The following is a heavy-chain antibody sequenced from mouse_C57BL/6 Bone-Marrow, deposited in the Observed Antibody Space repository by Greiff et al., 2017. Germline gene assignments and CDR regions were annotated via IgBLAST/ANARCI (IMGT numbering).Heavy chain of an antibody. V-gene: IGHV1-82*01. CDR3: ARAEGYYYGSSYDYIDY. D-gene: IGHD1-1*01. CDR2: IYPGDGDT. J-gene: IGHJ2*01. CDR1: GYAFSSSW. Sequence: QVQLQQSGPELVKPGASVKISCKASGYAFSSSWMNWVKQRPGKGLEWIGRIYPGDGDTNYNGKFKGKATLTADKSSSTAYMQLSSLTSEDSAVYFCARAEGYYYGSSYDYIDYWGQGTTLTVSS.